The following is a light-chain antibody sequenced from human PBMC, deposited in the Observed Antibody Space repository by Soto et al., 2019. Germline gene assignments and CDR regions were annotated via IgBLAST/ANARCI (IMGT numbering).Light chain of an antibody. V-gene: IGLV2-14*01. Sequence: QSALTQPASVSGSPGQSITSSCTGTRSDVGGYNFVSLYQQHPGKAPKLMIYEVSNRPSGVSNRFYGSKSGKTASLTISGLQAEDEAEYFCSSYTRSSTYVFGTGTKVTVL. CDR2: EVS. CDR1: RSDVGGYNF. CDR3: SSYTRSSTYV. J-gene: IGLJ1*01.